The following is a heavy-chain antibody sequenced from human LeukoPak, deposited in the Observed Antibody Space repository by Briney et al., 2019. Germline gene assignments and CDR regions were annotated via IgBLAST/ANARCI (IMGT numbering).Heavy chain of an antibody. CDR2: VNQDESQK. D-gene: IGHD3-9*01. CDR3: ARANYDI. V-gene: IGHV3-7*01. J-gene: IGHJ4*02. Sequence: GVSLRRSCAASGFTVSSNWMSRVRQAPGKGLEWVANVNQDESQKYYVDSVKGRFTISKDNAKNSLNLQMNSLRAEDTGVYYCARANYDIRGQGTLVTVSS. CDR1: GFTVSSNW.